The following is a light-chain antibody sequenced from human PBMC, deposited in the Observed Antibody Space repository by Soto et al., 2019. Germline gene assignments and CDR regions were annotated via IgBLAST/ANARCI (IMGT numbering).Light chain of an antibody. J-gene: IGKJ3*01. CDR1: QSVRNY. CDR2: DAS. Sequence: VLTQSPATVSVSPGESATLACRAIQSVRNYLAWYQQKPGQAPRLLNFDASNRATGIPSRLSGSESGRYCALTISSLEPEDFAVQDCQQRSNSPPWTFGPATRLDL. CDR3: QQRSNSPPWT. V-gene: IGKV3-11*02.